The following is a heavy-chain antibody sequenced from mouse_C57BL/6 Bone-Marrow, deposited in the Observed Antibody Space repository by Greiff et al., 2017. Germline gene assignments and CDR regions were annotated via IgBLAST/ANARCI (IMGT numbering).Heavy chain of an antibody. CDR2: IYPRSGNT. CDR1: GYTFTSYG. Sequence: QVQLQQSGAELARPGASVKLSCKASGYTFTSYGISWVKQRTGQGLEWIGEIYPRSGNTYYNEKFKGKATMTADKSSSTEYMELRSLTSEDSAVYFCARVYYGSRGAGFAYWGQGTLVTVSA. V-gene: IGHV1-81*01. CDR3: ARVYYGSRGAGFAY. D-gene: IGHD1-1*01. J-gene: IGHJ3*01.